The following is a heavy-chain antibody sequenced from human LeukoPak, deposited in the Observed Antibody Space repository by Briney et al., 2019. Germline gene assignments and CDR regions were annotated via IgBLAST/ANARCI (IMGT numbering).Heavy chain of an antibody. CDR3: VRDLGGRSGH. D-gene: IGHD1-26*01. Sequence: GGSLRLSCAASGFTFSSNWMHWVRQAPGKGLVWVSRINEDGSTTNYADSVKGRSTIFRDNAKNTLYLQMNSLRAKDTAVYYCVRDLGGRSGHWGQGTLVTVSS. J-gene: IGHJ4*02. V-gene: IGHV3-74*01. CDR2: INEDGSTT. CDR1: GFTFSSNW.